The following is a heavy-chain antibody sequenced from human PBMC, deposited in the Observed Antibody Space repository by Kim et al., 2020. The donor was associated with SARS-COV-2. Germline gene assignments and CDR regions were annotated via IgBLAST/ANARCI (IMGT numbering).Heavy chain of an antibody. J-gene: IGHJ5*02. V-gene: IGHV3-48*03. CDR2: ISSSGSTI. Sequence: GGSLRLSCAASGFTFSSYEMNWVRQAPGKRLEWVSYISSSGSTIYYADSVKGRFTISRDNAKNSLYLQMNSLRAEDTAVYYCARTLRNWFDPWGQGTLVTVSS. CDR3: ARTLRNWFDP. CDR1: GFTFSSYE.